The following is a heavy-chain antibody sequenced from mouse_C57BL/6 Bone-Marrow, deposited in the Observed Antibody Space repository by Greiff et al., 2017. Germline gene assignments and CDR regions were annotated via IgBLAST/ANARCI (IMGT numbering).Heavy chain of an antibody. CDR1: GYSFTGYF. Sequence: EVKLQESGPELVKPGASVQISCTASGYSFTGYFMHWVQQSHGKSLAWIGRLTPYNGDTFYNQTFKGKATLAVDKSSSTAHMALLSLTSEDFAVYCCTRPGYYGSSIYWDGDVWGTGTTGTVSS. CDR2: LTPYNGDT. J-gene: IGHJ1*03. CDR3: TRPGYYGSSIYWDGDV. D-gene: IGHD1-1*01. V-gene: IGHV1-37*01.